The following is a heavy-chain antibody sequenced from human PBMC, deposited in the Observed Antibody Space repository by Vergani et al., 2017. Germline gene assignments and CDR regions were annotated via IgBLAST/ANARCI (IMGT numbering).Heavy chain of an antibody. CDR2: IYYSGST. D-gene: IGHD6-13*01. J-gene: IGHJ4*02. CDR3: ARGLPSEQLDQTIYFDY. V-gene: IGHV4-39*07. CDR1: GGSISSSSYY. Sequence: QLQLPESGPGLVKPSETLSLTCTVSGGSISSSSYYWGWIRQPPGKGLEWIGSIYYSGSTYYNPSLKSRVTISVDTSKNQFSLKLSSVTAADTAVYYCARGLPSEQLDQTIYFDYWGQGTLVTVSS.